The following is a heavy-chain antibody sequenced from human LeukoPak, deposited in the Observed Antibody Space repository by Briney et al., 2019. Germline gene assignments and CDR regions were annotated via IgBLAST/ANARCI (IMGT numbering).Heavy chain of an antibody. V-gene: IGHV3-30*02. J-gene: IGHJ6*03. D-gene: IGHD6-6*01. CDR3: ANDAGSIAARRGEAVYYYYYMDV. CDR1: GFTFSSYG. Sequence: GGSLRLSCAASGFTFSSYGMHWVRQAPGKGLEWVAFIRYDGSNKYYADSVKGRFTISRDNSKNTLYLQMNSLRAEDTAVYYCANDAGSIAARRGEAVYYYYYMDVWGKGTTVTVSS. CDR2: IRYDGSNK.